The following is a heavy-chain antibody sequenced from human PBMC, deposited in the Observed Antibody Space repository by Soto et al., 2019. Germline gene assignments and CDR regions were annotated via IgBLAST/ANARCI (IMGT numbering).Heavy chain of an antibody. Sequence: SETLSLTCSVSGCSVSSSDYYWAWIRQPPGKGLEWIGSMFYSGLTYYNPSLKSRVTLSVDTSKNHFSVRLNSVTAADTAVYYCAPLTVSLSGPYGIHVWGQGTTVT. J-gene: IGHJ6*02. CDR3: APLTVSLSGPYGIHV. V-gene: IGHV4-39*01. CDR2: MFYSGLT. CDR1: GCSVSSSDYY. D-gene: IGHD2-21*01.